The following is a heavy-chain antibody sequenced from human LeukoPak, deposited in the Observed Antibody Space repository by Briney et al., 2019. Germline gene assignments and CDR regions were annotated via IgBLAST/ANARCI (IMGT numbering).Heavy chain of an antibody. D-gene: IGHD3-3*01. CDR2: IIPIFGTA. V-gene: IGHV1-69*05. J-gene: IGHJ4*02. CDR1: GGTISSYA. CDR3: ARGSRITIFGVATFDY. Sequence: GASVKVSCKASGGTISSYAISWVRQAPGQGLEWMGGIIPIFGTANYAQKFQGRVTITTDESTSTAYMELSSLRSEDTAVYYCARGSRITIFGVATFDYWGQGTLVTVSS.